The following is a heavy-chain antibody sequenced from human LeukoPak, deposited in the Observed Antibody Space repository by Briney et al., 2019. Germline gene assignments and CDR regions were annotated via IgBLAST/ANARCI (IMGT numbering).Heavy chain of an antibody. D-gene: IGHD5-18*01. CDR1: GFTFSSYD. J-gene: IGHJ3*02. CDR3: ARSARRGAFDI. Sequence: TGGSLRLSCAASGFTFSSYDMHWVRQATGKGLEWVSAIGTASDTYYPGSVKGRFTISRENAKYSLYLQMNSLRAGDTAVYYCARSARRGAFDIWGQGTMVTVSS. CDR2: IGTASDT. V-gene: IGHV3-13*01.